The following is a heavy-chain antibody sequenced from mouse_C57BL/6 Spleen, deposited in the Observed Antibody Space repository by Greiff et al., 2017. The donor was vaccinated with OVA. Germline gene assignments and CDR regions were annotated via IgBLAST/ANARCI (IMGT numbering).Heavy chain of an antibody. J-gene: IGHJ2*01. CDR3: ARSGYYYGFDY. D-gene: IGHD1-1*01. V-gene: IGHV1-80*01. CDR1: GYAFSSYW. CDR2: IYPGDGDT. Sequence: VKLLESGAELVKPGASVKISCKASGYAFSSYWMNWVKQRPGKGLEWIGQIYPGDGDTNYNGKFKGKATLTADKSSSTAYMQLSSLTSEDSAVYVCARSGYYYGFDYWGQGTTLTVSS.